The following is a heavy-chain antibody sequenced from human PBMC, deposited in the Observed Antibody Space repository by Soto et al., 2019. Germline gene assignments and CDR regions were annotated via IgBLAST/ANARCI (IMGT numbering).Heavy chain of an antibody. J-gene: IGHJ6*02. CDR2: IRSRAAGGTI. Sequence: EVQLVESGGGLVKPGGSLKLSCAGSGFIFTNAWLNWVRQAPGKGPEWVGRIRSRAAGGTIEYAAPVKGRFTISRDDLKNTLSLEMNSLKIEDTAVYYCNKEYYYGMDAWGQGTTVTVSS. CDR3: NKEYYYGMDA. V-gene: IGHV3-15*07. CDR1: GFIFTNAW.